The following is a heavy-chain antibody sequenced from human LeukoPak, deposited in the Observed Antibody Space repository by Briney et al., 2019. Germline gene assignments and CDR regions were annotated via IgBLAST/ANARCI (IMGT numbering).Heavy chain of an antibody. J-gene: IGHJ4*02. CDR1: GFTFSSYG. CDR2: IRDEGSNK. CDR3: AKSHMVRGPGGIDY. V-gene: IGHV3-30*02. D-gene: IGHD3-10*01. Sequence: PGGSLRLSCAASGFTFSSYGMHWVRQAPGKGLEWVAFIRDEGSNKYYADSVKGRFTISRDNSTNTLYLQMNSLRAEDTAVYYCAKSHMVRGPGGIDYWGQGTLVTVSS.